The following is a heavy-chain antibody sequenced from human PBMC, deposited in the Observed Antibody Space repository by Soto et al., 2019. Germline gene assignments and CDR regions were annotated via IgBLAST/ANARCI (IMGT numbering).Heavy chain of an antibody. D-gene: IGHD2-8*01. CDR1: GFTFSGFD. Sequence: GGSLILSCEASGFTFSGFDMHWVRQPTGKGLEWVSSIGTAGDTYYAVSVKGRFTISRDNAKNSLSLQMNSLRAGDMAVYFCAKSQEIGTNFFDSWGQGTQVTVSS. V-gene: IGHV3-13*01. CDR3: AKSQEIGTNFFDS. CDR2: IGTAGDT. J-gene: IGHJ4*02.